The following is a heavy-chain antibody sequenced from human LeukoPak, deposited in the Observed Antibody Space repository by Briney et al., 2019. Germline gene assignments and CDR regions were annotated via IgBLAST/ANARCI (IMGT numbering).Heavy chain of an antibody. Sequence: GGSLRLSCAASGFTVSSNYMSWVRQAPGKGLQWVSVIYSDGSKYYADSVKGRFTISRDNSKNTLYLQMNSLRAEDTAVYYCARDQGRGYVYGYSGFWGQGSLVTVSS. J-gene: IGHJ4*02. D-gene: IGHD5-12*01. CDR1: GFTVSSNY. V-gene: IGHV3-53*01. CDR3: ARDQGRGYVYGYSGF. CDR2: IYSDGSK.